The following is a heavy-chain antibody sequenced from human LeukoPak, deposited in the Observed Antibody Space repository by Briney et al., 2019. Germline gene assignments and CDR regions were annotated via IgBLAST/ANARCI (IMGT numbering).Heavy chain of an antibody. CDR2: INHSGST. Sequence: SETLSFTCAVYGGSFSGYYWSWIRQPPGKGLEWIGEINHSGSTNYNPSLKSRVTISVDTSKNQFSLKLSSVTAADTAVYYCARALNTAMGRDYGMDVWGQGTTVTVSS. V-gene: IGHV4-34*01. D-gene: IGHD5-18*01. J-gene: IGHJ6*02. CDR1: GGSFSGYY. CDR3: ARALNTAMGRDYGMDV.